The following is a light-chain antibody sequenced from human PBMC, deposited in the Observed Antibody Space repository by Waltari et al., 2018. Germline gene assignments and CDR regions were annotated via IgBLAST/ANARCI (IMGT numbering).Light chain of an antibody. J-gene: IGKJ1*01. V-gene: IGKV3-20*01. CDR1: QSVSRT. CDR2: DAS. Sequence: EIVLTQSPGTLSLSPGERPTHYCRASQSVSRTLAWYQQKPGQAPRLLIYDASTRATGIPDRFSGSGSGTDFSLTISRVEPEDFAVYYCQKYGTLPATFGQGTKVEIK. CDR3: QKYGTLPAT.